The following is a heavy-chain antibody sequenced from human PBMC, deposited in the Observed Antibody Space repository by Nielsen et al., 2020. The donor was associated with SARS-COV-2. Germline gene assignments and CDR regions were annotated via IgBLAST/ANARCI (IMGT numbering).Heavy chain of an antibody. J-gene: IGHJ4*02. CDR1: GFTFRNCG. D-gene: IGHD3-10*01. CDR2: ISYDGSDK. V-gene: IGHV3-30*18. CDR3: AEGGDYYYGSGIGNY. Sequence: GGSLRLSCAASGFTFRNCGMHWVRQAPGKGLEWVALISYDGSDKYYANSVKGRFTISRDNSKNTLYLHMKSLRAENTAVYYCAEGGDYYYGSGIGNYWGQGTLVTVSS.